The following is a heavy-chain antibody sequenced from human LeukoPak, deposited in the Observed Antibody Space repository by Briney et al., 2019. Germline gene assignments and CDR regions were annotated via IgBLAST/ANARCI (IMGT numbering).Heavy chain of an antibody. J-gene: IGHJ4*02. CDR1: GGTFISYA. D-gene: IGHD6-13*01. CDR3: AREPIATHYYFDY. CDR2: IIPIFGTA. Sequence: SVKVSCKASGGTFISYAISWVRQAPGQGLEWMGGIIPIFGTANYAQKFQGRVTITTDESTSTAYMELSSLRSADTAVYYCAREPIATHYYFDYWGQGTLVTVSS. V-gene: IGHV1-69*05.